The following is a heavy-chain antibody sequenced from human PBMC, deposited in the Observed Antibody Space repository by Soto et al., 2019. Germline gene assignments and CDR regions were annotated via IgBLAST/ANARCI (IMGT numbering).Heavy chain of an antibody. CDR3: ARKNYGYSYGNSQYYFDY. CDR2: IIPIFGTA. V-gene: IGHV1-69*01. CDR1: GGTFSSYA. D-gene: IGHD5-18*01. J-gene: IGHJ4*02. Sequence: QVQLVQSGAEVKKPGSSVKVSCKASGGTFSSYAISWVRQAPGQGLEWMGGIIPIFGTANYAQKFQGRVTITADESTSTSYMERSSLRSEDTAVYYCARKNYGYSYGNSQYYFDYWGQGTLVTVSS.